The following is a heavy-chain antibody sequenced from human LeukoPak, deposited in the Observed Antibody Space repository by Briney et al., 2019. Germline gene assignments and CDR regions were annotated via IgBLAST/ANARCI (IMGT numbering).Heavy chain of an antibody. CDR1: GGSISSSDYY. V-gene: IGHV4-30-4*01. Sequence: SQTLSLTCTVSGGSISSSDYYWSWILQPPGKGLEWIGYIYYSGSTYYNPSLKSRVTISVDTSKNQFSLKLSSVTAADTAVYYCARGPFDAFDIWGQGTMVTVSS. J-gene: IGHJ3*02. CDR2: IYYSGST. CDR3: ARGPFDAFDI.